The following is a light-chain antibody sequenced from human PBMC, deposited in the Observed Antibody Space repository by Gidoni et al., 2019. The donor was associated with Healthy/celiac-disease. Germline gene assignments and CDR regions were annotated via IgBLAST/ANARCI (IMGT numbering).Light chain of an antibody. V-gene: IGKV3-11*01. CDR2: VAS. J-gene: IGKJ3*01. Sequence: EIVLTQSPATLSLSPGDRATLSCRASQSVSSYLAWYQQKPGQAPRLLIYVASTRATGIPARFSGSGSGTDFTLTISSLEPEDFAVYYCQQRSNWPPGFTFGPGTKVDIK. CDR1: QSVSSY. CDR3: QQRSNWPPGFT.